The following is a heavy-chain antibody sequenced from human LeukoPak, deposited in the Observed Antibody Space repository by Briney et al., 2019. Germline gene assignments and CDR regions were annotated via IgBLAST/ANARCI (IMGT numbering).Heavy chain of an antibody. Sequence: ASVKVSCKASGYTFTGYYMHWVRQAPGQGLEWMGWINPNSGGTNYAQKFQGWVTMTRDTSISTAYMELSRLRSDDTAVYYCARSKTVGAALDAFDIWGQGTMVTVSS. CDR2: INPNSGGT. CDR1: GYTFTGYY. V-gene: IGHV1-2*04. D-gene: IGHD1-26*01. J-gene: IGHJ3*02. CDR3: ARSKTVGAALDAFDI.